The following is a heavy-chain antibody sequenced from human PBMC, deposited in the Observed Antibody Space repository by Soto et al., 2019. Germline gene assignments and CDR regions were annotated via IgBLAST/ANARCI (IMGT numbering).Heavy chain of an antibody. V-gene: IGHV3-30-3*01. CDR3: ARGGYGGNSCVDF. Sequence: PGGSLRLACAASGFTFSIYAMDWVRQAHGKGLEWVAVISYDGSNKYYADSVKGRFTISRDNSRNTLYLQMNSLRAEDTAVYYCARGGYGGNSCVDFWGQGTLVTVSS. CDR2: ISYDGSNK. CDR1: GFTFSIYA. D-gene: IGHD2-21*02. J-gene: IGHJ4*02.